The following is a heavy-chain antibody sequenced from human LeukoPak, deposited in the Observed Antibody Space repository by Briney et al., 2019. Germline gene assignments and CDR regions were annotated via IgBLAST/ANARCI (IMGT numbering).Heavy chain of an antibody. D-gene: IGHD6-19*01. CDR1: GYTFTSYG. V-gene: IGHV1-18*01. J-gene: IGHJ4*02. Sequence: ASVTVSCKASGYTFTSYGISWVRQAPGQGLEWMGWISAYNGNTNYAQKLQGRVTMTTDTSTSTAYMELRSLRTDDTAVYYCARVKAVAGTNYFDYWGQGSLVTVSS. CDR2: ISAYNGNT. CDR3: ARVKAVAGTNYFDY.